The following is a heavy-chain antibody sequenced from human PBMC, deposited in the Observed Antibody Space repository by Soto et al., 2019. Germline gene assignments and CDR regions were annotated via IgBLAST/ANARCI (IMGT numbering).Heavy chain of an antibody. V-gene: IGHV2-26*01. CDR1: GFSLSNARMG. D-gene: IGHD5-18*01. CDR3: ARIGQLLVVPYMDV. J-gene: IGHJ6*03. CDR2: IFSNYEK. Sequence: QVTLKEAGPVLVNPTETLTLTCTVSGFSLSNARMGVSWIRQPPGRALEWLAHIFSNYEKSYSTSLKSRLTNSKATPKSQVVLSMTNMDPVDTATYYCARIGQLLVVPYMDVWGRGTTVTVSS.